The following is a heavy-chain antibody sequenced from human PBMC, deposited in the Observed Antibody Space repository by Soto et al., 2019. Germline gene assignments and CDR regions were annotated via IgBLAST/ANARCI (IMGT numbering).Heavy chain of an antibody. D-gene: IGHD2-2*02. CDR2: IYWDDDK. J-gene: IGHJ3*02. V-gene: IGHV2-5*02. CDR3: AHSIPVCISTSCSTDAFDI. CDR1: GFSLSTSGVG. Sequence: QITLKESGPTLVKPTQTLTLTCTFSGFSLSTSGVGVGWIRQPPGKALEWLALIYWDDDKRYSPSLKSRLTITKDTSKNQLVLTMTNMDPVDTATYYCAHSIPVCISTSCSTDAFDIWGQGTMVTVSS.